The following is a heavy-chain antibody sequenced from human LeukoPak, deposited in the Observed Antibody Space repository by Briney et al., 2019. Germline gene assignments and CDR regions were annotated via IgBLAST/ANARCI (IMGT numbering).Heavy chain of an antibody. V-gene: IGHV4-34*01. J-gene: IGHJ4*01. CDR2: VNDRGTT. CDR3: ATGRGGPYPYYFDH. D-gene: IGHD2-15*01. Sequence: SETLSLTCAVYGDSFSGYYWSWIRQSPGTGLEGIGEVNDRGTTNYNPNLKSRVTISVVTSSNQFSLRLTSVTAADTAIYFCATGRGGPYPYYFDHSDHGALVTVSS. CDR1: GDSFSGYY.